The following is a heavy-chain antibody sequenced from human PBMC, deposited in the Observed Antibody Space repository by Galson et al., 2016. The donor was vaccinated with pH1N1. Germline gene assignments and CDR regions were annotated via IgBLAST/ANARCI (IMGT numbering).Heavy chain of an antibody. V-gene: IGHV1-69*13. J-gene: IGHJ4*02. Sequence: SVKVSCKASGAIFNSYAISWVRQAPGQGLEWMGRFIPIFGTANYIQKFQGKITITADESTNTAYLELTSLRSEDTAIHYCASSLSPQGGYSYPENFDSWGQGTLVTVSS. CDR3: ASSLSPQGGYSYPENFDS. CDR2: FIPIFGTA. D-gene: IGHD1-14*01. CDR1: GAIFNSYA.